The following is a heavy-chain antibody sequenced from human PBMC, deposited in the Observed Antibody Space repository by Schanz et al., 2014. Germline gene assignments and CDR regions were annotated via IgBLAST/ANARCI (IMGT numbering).Heavy chain of an antibody. CDR2: INHSGGT. J-gene: IGHJ6*02. CDR3: YGMDV. CDR1: GGSSSDCY. V-gene: IGHV4-34*03. Sequence: QVQLQQWGAGLLKASETLSLTCAVYGGSSSDCYWSWIRQPPGKGLEWIGEINHSGGTNYNPSLKSRVTISIDTSKNQFSLRLTSVTAADTAVYYCYGMDVWGQGTTVTVSS.